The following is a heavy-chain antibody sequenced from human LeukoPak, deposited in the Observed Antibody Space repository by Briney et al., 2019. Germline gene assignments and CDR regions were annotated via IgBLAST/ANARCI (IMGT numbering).Heavy chain of an antibody. V-gene: IGHV3-7*01. J-gene: IGHJ4*02. D-gene: IGHD2-2*01. CDR1: GFTFSNDW. CDR2: INQDESKK. Sequence: GGSLRLSCAASGFTFSNDWMCWVRQAPGKGLEWVANINQDESKKYYADSVKGRFTTSRDNAKNSLYLQMSSLTAEDTAIYYCARDHAYRADYWGQGTLVTVSS. CDR3: ARDHAYRADY.